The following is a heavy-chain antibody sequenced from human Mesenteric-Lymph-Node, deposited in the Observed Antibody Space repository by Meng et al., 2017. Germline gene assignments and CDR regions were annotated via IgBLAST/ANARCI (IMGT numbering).Heavy chain of an antibody. Sequence: VQLQDAGPGLEKPSGALVLSCGVACVSISCNIRWAWVRQPPGKGLEWIGDVDDSGSTNYNPSLNSRISISLDKSKNPFSLKVNSVSAADTAVYYCARGKQDAWELLAYWGQGALVTVSS. CDR2: VDDSGST. D-gene: IGHD1-26*01. V-gene: IGHV4-4*02. J-gene: IGHJ4*02. CDR1: CVSISCNIR. CDR3: ARGKQDAWELLAY.